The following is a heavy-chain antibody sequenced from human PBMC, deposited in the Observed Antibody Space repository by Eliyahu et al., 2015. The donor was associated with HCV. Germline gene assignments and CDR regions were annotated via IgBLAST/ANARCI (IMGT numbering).Heavy chain of an antibody. CDR1: GGSFSGYY. Sequence: QVQLQQWGAGLLKPSETLSLTXAVYGGSFSGYYWSWIRXPPGKGLEWIGEINHSXSTNYNPSLKSRVTISVDTSKNQFSLKLSSVTAADTAVYYCARALGELLLYYYYGMDVWGQGTTVTVSS. CDR2: INHSXST. V-gene: IGHV4-34*01. D-gene: IGHD3-10*01. J-gene: IGHJ6*02. CDR3: ARALGELLLYYYYGMDV.